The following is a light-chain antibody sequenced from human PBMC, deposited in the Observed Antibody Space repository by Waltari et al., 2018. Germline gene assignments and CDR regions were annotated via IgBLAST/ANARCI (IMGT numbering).Light chain of an antibody. Sequence: MTHSPDTLSASPGERLPLACRASHSINTNLAWYQRKPGQAPRLLISDASTRAAGVPARFSGSGSGTEFTLTISSLQSEDFAVYYWQQYNNWPPAFGQGTKVESK. CDR2: DAS. V-gene: IGKV3-15*01. CDR1: HSINTN. CDR3: QQYNNWPPA. J-gene: IGKJ1*01.